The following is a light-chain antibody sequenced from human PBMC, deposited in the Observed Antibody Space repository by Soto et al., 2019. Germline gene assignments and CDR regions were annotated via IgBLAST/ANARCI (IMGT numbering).Light chain of an antibody. J-gene: IGLJ1*01. V-gene: IGLV1-44*01. CDR1: SSNIGSNT. CDR2: SNN. Sequence: QSVLTQPPSASGTPGQRVIISCSGSSSNIGSNTVNWYQHLPGTAPKLLIYSNNQRPSGVPDRFSGSKSGTSASLAISGLQSEDEADYYCAAWDDSLNGYVFGTGTKVNVL. CDR3: AAWDDSLNGYV.